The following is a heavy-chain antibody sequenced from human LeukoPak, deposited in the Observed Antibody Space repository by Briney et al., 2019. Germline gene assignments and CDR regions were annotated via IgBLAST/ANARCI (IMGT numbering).Heavy chain of an antibody. V-gene: IGHV4-34*01. J-gene: IGHJ4*02. CDR2: INHSGST. D-gene: IGHD3-10*01. CDR3: ARRTAVGSGSYYG. Sequence: SETLSLTCAVYGGSLSGYYWSWIRQPPGKGLEWIGEINHSGSTNYNPSLKSRVTISVDTSKNQFSLKLSSVTAADTAVYYCARRTAVGSGSYYGWGQGTLVTVSS. CDR1: GGSLSGYY.